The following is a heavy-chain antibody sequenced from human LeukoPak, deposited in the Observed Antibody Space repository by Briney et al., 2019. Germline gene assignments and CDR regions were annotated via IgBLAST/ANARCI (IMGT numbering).Heavy chain of an antibody. CDR3: ASPDSVAGHNFDY. CDR2: ISSSGGTI. V-gene: IGHV3-11*01. CDR1: GFTFSDYY. Sequence: GGSLRLSCAASGFTFSDYYMSWIRQAPGKGLEWVSYISSSGGTIYYADSVKGRFTISRDNAKNSLYLQMNSLRAEDTAVYYCASPDSVAGHNFDYWGQGTLVTASS. J-gene: IGHJ4*02. D-gene: IGHD6-19*01.